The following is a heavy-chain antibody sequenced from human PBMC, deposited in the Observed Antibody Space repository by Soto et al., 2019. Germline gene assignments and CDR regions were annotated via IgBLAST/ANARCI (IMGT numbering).Heavy chain of an antibody. D-gene: IGHD2-21*01. CDR2: IFDSGST. CDR3: ARRAVVAVTGSLDNWLDP. Sequence: PSETLSLTCTVSGDSISSYSWSWIRQPPGKGLEWIGYIFDSGSTNYNPSLKSRVTISVDTSRNQFSLKVNSVTAADTAMYYCARRAVVAVTGSLDNWLDPWGQGILVTVSS. CDR1: GDSISSYS. J-gene: IGHJ5*02. V-gene: IGHV4-59*01.